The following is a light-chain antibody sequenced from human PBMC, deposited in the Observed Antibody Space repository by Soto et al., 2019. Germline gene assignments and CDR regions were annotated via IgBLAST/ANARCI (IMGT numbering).Light chain of an antibody. CDR3: QQYNNWPQT. J-gene: IGKJ1*01. CDR2: GES. Sequence: EIVMTQSPATLSVSPGERATLSCRASQSVSSTLAWYQQKPGQAPRLLIYGESSRATGIPARFSGSGSGTEFTLTISSLQFEDFAVYYCQQYNNWPQTFGQGTKVEIK. V-gene: IGKV3-15*01. CDR1: QSVSST.